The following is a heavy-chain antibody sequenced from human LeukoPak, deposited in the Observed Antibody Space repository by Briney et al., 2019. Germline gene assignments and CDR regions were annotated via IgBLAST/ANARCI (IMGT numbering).Heavy chain of an antibody. Sequence: QSGGSLRLSCVASGFTFGTYSMNWVRQAPGKGLDWVSYIDSGSATIYYADSVKGRFTISRDNAKNSLYLQMNSLRAEDTAVYYCARDLVSNYGDILSFDYWGQGTLVTVSS. CDR1: GFTFGTYS. V-gene: IGHV3-48*04. J-gene: IGHJ4*02. CDR2: IDSGSATI. D-gene: IGHD4-17*01. CDR3: ARDLVSNYGDILSFDY.